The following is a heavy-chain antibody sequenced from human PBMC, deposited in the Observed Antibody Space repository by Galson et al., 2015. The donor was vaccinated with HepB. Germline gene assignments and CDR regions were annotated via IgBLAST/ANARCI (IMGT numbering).Heavy chain of an antibody. Sequence: ETLSLTCTVSGGSISISSYYWGRIRQPPGKGLEWIGCIYYSGTTYYNPSLKSRVTISIDTSKNQFSLKLSSVTAADTAVYYCARDPLDDFWSGPVGWGQGTLVTVSS. CDR1: GGSISISSYY. D-gene: IGHD3-3*01. CDR2: IYYSGTT. J-gene: IGHJ4*02. V-gene: IGHV4-39*07. CDR3: ARDPLDDFWSGPVG.